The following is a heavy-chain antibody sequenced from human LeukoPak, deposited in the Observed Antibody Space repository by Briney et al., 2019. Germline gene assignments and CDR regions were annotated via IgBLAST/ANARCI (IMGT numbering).Heavy chain of an antibody. Sequence: SETLSLTCTVSGASINSHFWSWIRKPPGEGLEWIGYVYHSGSTNYNPSLKSRVTISVDTSKNQFSLKLSSVTAADTAVYYCARLTSPSQYYYYGMDVWGQGTTVTVSS. CDR2: VYHSGST. J-gene: IGHJ6*02. D-gene: IGHD3-9*01. CDR1: GASINSHF. CDR3: ARLTSPSQYYYYGMDV. V-gene: IGHV4-59*11.